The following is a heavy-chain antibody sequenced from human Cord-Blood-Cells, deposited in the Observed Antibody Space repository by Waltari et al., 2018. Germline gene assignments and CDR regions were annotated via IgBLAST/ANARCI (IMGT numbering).Heavy chain of an antibody. Sequence: EVQLVESGGGLVKPGGSLRLSCAASGFTFSSYSMNWVRQAPGKGLEWVSSISSSSYIYYADSVKGRFTISRDNAKNSLYLQMNSLRAEDTAVYYCARDRGGDGYNYYFDYWGQGTLVTVSS. CDR1: GFTFSSYS. J-gene: IGHJ4*02. V-gene: IGHV3-21*01. CDR2: ISSSSYI. CDR3: ARDRGGDGYNYYFDY. D-gene: IGHD5-12*01.